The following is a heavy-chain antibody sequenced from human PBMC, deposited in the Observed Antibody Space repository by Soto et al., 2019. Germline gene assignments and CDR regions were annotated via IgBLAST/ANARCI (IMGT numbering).Heavy chain of an antibody. Sequence: ASVKVSCKASGYIFTSYGISWVRQAPGQGLEWMGWISAYNGNTNYAQKLQGRVTMTTDTSTSTAYMELRSLRSDDTAVYYCARASYYDPPNWFDPWGQGTLVTVSS. CDR3: ARASYYDPPNWFDP. J-gene: IGHJ5*02. CDR2: ISAYNGNT. CDR1: GYIFTSYG. D-gene: IGHD3-3*01. V-gene: IGHV1-18*01.